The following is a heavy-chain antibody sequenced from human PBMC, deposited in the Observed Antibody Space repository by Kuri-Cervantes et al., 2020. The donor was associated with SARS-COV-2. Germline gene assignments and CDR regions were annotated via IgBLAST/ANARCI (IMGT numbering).Heavy chain of an antibody. D-gene: IGHD4-17*01. CDR1: GGSISSGGYY. J-gene: IGHJ3*01. Sequence: SCTVSGGSISSGGYYWSWVRQHPGRGPEWIGYVYYNGNTFYSPSLKSRVTMSTDTSRNQFSLRLSSVTAADTAVYYCARGGTTVPTSGAFDFWGQGTLVTVSS. CDR3: ARGGTTVPTSGAFDF. CDR2: VYYNGNT. V-gene: IGHV4-31*02.